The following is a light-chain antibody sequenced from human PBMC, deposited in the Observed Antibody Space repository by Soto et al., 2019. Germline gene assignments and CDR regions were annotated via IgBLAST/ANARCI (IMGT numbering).Light chain of an antibody. Sequence: EIVLTQSPGTLSLPPGERATLSCRASQSVSSNYLNWYQHKPGQAPRLLIYGASSRATGIPDRFSGSGSGKDFTLPISRRETEGFAVYYCQQYGGSPRYTFGQGTKLEIK. J-gene: IGKJ2*01. V-gene: IGKV3-20*01. CDR3: QQYGGSPRYT. CDR1: QSVSSNY. CDR2: GAS.